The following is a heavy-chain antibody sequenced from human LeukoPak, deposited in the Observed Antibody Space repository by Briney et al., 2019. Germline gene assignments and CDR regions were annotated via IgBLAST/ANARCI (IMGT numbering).Heavy chain of an antibody. D-gene: IGHD3-10*01. CDR3: ARDRGVPRPYYFEQ. J-gene: IGHJ4*02. CDR2: VHYNGST. V-gene: IGHV4-39*07. CDR1: GGSVRSSSYY. Sequence: LETLSLTCTVSGGSVRSSSYYWGCIRQPPGKGLGWIGSVHYNGSTCYNPSLGGRVIMSIDTSKNQFSLKLTSVTAADTAMYYCARDRGVPRPYYFEQWGQGTLVTVSS.